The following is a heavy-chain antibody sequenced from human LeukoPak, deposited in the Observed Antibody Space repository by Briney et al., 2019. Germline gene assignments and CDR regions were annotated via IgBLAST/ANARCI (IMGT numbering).Heavy chain of an antibody. D-gene: IGHD3-16*01. CDR1: GGSFSDYY. Sequence: PSETLSLTCAVYGGSFSDYYWSWIRQPPGKGLEWIGEAHHSGRTNYNASLKSRVTISVDTSKNQFSLRLSSVTAADTAVYYCAPRGDIEHSYGYGKWFDPWGQGTRVTVSS. CDR3: APRGDIEHSYGYGKWFDP. J-gene: IGHJ5*02. CDR2: AHHSGRT. V-gene: IGHV4-34*01.